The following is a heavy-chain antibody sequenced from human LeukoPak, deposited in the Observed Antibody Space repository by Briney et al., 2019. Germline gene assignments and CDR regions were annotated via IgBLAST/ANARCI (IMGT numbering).Heavy chain of an antibody. V-gene: IGHV1-69*13. J-gene: IGHJ4*02. Sequence: ASVKVSCKASGGTFSSYAISWVRQAPGQGLEWMGGIIPIFGTANYAQKFQGRVTITADESTSTAYMELSGLRSEDTAVYYCARTLTSVADYYFDYWGQGTLVTVSS. CDR1: GGTFSSYA. CDR2: IIPIFGTA. D-gene: IGHD6-19*01. CDR3: ARTLTSVADYYFDY.